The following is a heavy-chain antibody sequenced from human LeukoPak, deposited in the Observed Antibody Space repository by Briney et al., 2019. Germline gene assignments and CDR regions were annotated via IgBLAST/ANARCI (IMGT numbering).Heavy chain of an antibody. Sequence: GGSLRLSCAASGFTFSSYAMSWVRQAPGKGLEWVSAISGSGGSTYYADSVKGRFTISRDNSKNTLYLQMNSLRAEDTAVYYCAKSKGISTSRGWFDPWGQGTLVTVSS. CDR2: ISGSGGST. V-gene: IGHV3-23*01. J-gene: IGHJ5*02. D-gene: IGHD2-2*01. CDR3: AKSKGISTSRGWFDP. CDR1: GFTFSSYA.